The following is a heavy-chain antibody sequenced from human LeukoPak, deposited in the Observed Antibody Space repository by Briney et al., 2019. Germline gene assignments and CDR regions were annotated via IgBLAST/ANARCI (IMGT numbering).Heavy chain of an antibody. V-gene: IGHV1-18*01. CDR2: ISAYNGNT. J-gene: IGHJ4*02. CDR3: ARGLQQQLVDYFDY. CDR1: GYTFTSYG. Sequence: EASVKVSCKASGYTFTSYGISWVRQAPGQGLEWMGWISAYNGNTNYAQKLQGRVTMTTDTSTSTAYMELRSLRSEDTAVYYCARGLQQQLVDYFDYWGQGTLVTVSS. D-gene: IGHD6-13*01.